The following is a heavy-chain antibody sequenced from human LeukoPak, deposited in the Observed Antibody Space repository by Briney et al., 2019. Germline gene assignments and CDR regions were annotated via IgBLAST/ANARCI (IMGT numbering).Heavy chain of an antibody. CDR3: AREENCSGGSCYYY. CDR2: INPNSGDT. V-gene: IGHV1-2*06. J-gene: IGHJ4*02. Sequence: GASVKVSCKTSGYTFTDYYMHWVRQAPGQGLEWMGRINPNSGDTNYAQKFQGRVTMTRDTSISAAYMELSRLTSDDTAVYYCAREENCSGGSCYYYWGQGTLVTVSS. CDR1: GYTFTDYY. D-gene: IGHD2-15*01.